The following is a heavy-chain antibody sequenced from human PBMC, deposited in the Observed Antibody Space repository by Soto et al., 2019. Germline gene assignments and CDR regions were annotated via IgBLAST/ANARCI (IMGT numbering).Heavy chain of an antibody. CDR3: ARRRGYCSGGSCYTTYYYYYGMDV. CDR2: VYYRGST. CDR1: NGSISNYF. D-gene: IGHD2-15*01. Sequence: PSETLSLTCTVSNGSISNYFWSWIRQPPGKGLEWIGYVYYRGSTNYNPSLKSRVNISVDASKNQFSLKLNSVTAADTAVYYCARRRGYCSGGSCYTTYYYYYGMDVWGQGTTVTVSS. J-gene: IGHJ6*02. V-gene: IGHV4-59*08.